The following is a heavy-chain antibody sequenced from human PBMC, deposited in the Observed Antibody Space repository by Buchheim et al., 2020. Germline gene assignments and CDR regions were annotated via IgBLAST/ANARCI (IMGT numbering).Heavy chain of an antibody. CDR2: INNDGSNT. Sequence: EVQLVESGGGLVQPGGSLRLSCAASGFTFSDYWMHWVRQAPGKGLVWVSRINNDGSNTNYADSVKGRFTISRDYATNTLYLQMNSLRAEDTAVYYCAKSAGTGGGYYCYGMDVWGQGTT. CDR1: GFTFSDYW. V-gene: IGHV3-74*01. J-gene: IGHJ6*02. D-gene: IGHD2-8*02. CDR3: AKSAGTGGGYYCYGMDV.